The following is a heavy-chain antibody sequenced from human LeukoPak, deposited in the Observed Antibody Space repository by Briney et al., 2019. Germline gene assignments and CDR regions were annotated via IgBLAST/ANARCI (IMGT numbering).Heavy chain of an antibody. Sequence: GGSLRLSCAASGFTFSSYGMHWVRQAPGKGLEWVAFIRYDGSNKYYADSVKGRFTISRDNSKNTLYLQMNSLRAEDTAVYYCAGGSCTTTSCHTHVFNLWGQGTMVTVSS. CDR3: AGGSCTTTSCHTHVFNL. D-gene: IGHD2-2*02. J-gene: IGHJ3*01. V-gene: IGHV3-30*02. CDR2: IRYDGSNK. CDR1: GFTFSSYG.